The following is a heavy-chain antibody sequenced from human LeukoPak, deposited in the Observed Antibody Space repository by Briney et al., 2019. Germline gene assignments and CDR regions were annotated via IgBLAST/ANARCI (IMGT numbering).Heavy chain of an antibody. Sequence: PGGSLRLSRAASGFTFSSYAMSWVRQAPGKGLEWVSAITGTGGSTHYADSAKGRFTISRDKSKNTLYLQMNSLRGEDTAIYYCAKRSDYNSGFDYWGQGTLVTVSS. D-gene: IGHD4-11*01. CDR1: GFTFSSYA. J-gene: IGHJ4*02. CDR3: AKRSDYNSGFDY. CDR2: ITGTGGST. V-gene: IGHV3-23*01.